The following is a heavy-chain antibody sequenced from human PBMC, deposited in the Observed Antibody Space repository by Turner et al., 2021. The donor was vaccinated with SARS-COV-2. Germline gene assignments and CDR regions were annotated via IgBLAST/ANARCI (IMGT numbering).Heavy chain of an antibody. CDR2: IWYDGSNK. J-gene: IGHJ4*02. Sequence: QVQLVESGGGVVQPGGSLRLSCAASGFTFSSYGMHWVRQAAGKGLEWVAVIWYDGSNKYYAYSVKGRFTISRDNSKNTLYLQMNSLRAEDTAVYYCARDGGYSGYAYFDYWGQGTLVTVSS. CDR1: GFTFSSYG. D-gene: IGHD5-12*01. V-gene: IGHV3-33*01. CDR3: ARDGGYSGYAYFDY.